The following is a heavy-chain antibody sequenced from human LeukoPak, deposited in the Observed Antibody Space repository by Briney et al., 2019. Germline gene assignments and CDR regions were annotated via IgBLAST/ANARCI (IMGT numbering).Heavy chain of an antibody. V-gene: IGHV4-4*02. D-gene: IGHD3-22*01. J-gene: IGHJ4*02. Sequence: NWVRQAPGKGLEWIGEIHPSGSTNYNPSLKSRVTISVDKSKNHFSLKLSSVTAADTAMYYCAREGSSGYSLLYWGQGTLVTVSP. CDR3: AREGSSGYSLLY. CDR2: IHPSGST.